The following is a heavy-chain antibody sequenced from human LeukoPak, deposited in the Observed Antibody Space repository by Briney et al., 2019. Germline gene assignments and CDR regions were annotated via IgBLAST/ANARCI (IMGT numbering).Heavy chain of an antibody. Sequence: ASVKVSCKVFGYTFTSHDINWVRQAPGQGLEWMGWLSTDSDDTGYAQKFQGRVYMTRDNSIDTAYMELRGLKSDDTAVYYCARGGAAAETSGFDHWGRGTLVIVS. CDR2: LSTDSDDT. J-gene: IGHJ4*02. CDR1: GYTFTSHD. V-gene: IGHV1-8*01. D-gene: IGHD6-13*01. CDR3: ARGGAAAETSGFDH.